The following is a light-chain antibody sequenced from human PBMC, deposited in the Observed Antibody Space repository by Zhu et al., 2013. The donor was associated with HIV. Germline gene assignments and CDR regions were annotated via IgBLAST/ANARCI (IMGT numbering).Light chain of an antibody. V-gene: IGKV3-20*01. Sequence: EIVMAQSPATLSVSPGERATLSCRASQSVSSNLAWYQQKPGQAPRLLIYDASIRATGIADRFSGGGSGTDFTLTISRLEPEDFAVYYCQQYGSSLWTFGQGTKVEI. CDR3: QQYGSSLWT. J-gene: IGKJ1*01. CDR1: QSVSSN. CDR2: DAS.